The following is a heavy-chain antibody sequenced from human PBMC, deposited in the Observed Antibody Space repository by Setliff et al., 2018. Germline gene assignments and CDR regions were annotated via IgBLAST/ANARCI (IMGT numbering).Heavy chain of an antibody. V-gene: IGHV4-61*09. CDR1: GGSISSGSYY. Sequence: SETLSLTCTVSGGSISSGSYYWSWIRQPAGKGLEWIGHIYTSSTTYYADSVKGRFTISRDNAKNSLYLHMNSLRAEDTAVYYCARPTVVVTAIGYWGQGTLVTVSS. J-gene: IGHJ4*02. CDR3: ARPTVVVTAIGY. CDR2: IYTSSTT. D-gene: IGHD2-21*02.